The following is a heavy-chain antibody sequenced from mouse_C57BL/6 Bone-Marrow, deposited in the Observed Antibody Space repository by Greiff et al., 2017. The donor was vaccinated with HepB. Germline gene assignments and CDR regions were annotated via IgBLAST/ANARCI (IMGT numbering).Heavy chain of an antibody. CDR3: TRESNWDERFAY. J-gene: IGHJ3*01. D-gene: IGHD4-1*01. CDR1: GFTFSSYA. Sequence: EVMLVESGEGLVKPGGSLKLSCAASGFTFSSYAMSWVRQTPEKRLEWVAYISSGGDYIYYADTVKGRFTISRDNARNTLYLQMSSLKSEDTAMYYCTRESNWDERFAYWGQGTLVTVSA. V-gene: IGHV5-9-1*02. CDR2: ISSGGDYI.